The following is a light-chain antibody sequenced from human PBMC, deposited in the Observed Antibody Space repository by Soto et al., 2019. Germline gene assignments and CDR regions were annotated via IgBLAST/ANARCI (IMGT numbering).Light chain of an antibody. Sequence: EIVMTQSPATLSVSPGERAILSCRASQSVSSNLAWYQQKPGQAPRLLIYGASTRATGIPARFSGSGSGTEFTLTISSLPSEDFAVYYCQQYNNWPPGFTFGGGTNVEIK. CDR2: GAS. V-gene: IGKV3-15*01. J-gene: IGKJ4*01. CDR3: QQYNNWPPGFT. CDR1: QSVSSN.